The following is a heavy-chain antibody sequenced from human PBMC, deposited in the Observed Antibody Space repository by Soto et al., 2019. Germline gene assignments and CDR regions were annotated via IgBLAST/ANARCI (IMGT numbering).Heavy chain of an antibody. CDR2: IYYSGST. Sequence: QVQLQESGPRLVKPSETLSLTCSVSGDSISSYYWSWIRQPPGKGLEWIGYIYYSGSTNYNPSFKSRVTISVDTPKKQFSLKLTSVTAAHTAVYYCARGVATIGPWGQGTLVTVSS. CDR1: GDSISSYY. V-gene: IGHV4-59*01. CDR3: ARGVATIGP. J-gene: IGHJ5*02. D-gene: IGHD5-12*01.